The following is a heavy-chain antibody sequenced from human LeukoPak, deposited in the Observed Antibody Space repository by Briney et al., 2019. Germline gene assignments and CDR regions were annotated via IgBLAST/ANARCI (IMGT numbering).Heavy chain of an antibody. CDR2: INHSGST. Sequence: LSETLSLTCAVYGGSFSGYYWSWIRQPPGKGLEWIGEINHSGSTNYNPSLKSRVTISVDTSENQFSLKLSSVTAADTAVYYCARGRGSTFGGVIVKGFDYWGQGTLVTVSS. D-gene: IGHD3-16*02. V-gene: IGHV4-34*01. CDR3: ARGRGSTFGGVIVKGFDY. J-gene: IGHJ4*02. CDR1: GGSFSGYY.